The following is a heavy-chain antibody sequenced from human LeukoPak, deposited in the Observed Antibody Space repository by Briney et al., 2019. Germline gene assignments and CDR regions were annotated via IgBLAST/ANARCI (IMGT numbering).Heavy chain of an antibody. CDR2: ISGSGDTT. Sequence: PGGSLRLSCAASGFTSSNNAMSWVRQAPGKGLEWVSGISGSGDTTYYADSVKGRFTISRDNSKNMLYLQMNSLRAEDTAVYYCAEDKSLAAHTLDYWGQGTLVTVSS. CDR1: GFTSSNNA. V-gene: IGHV3-23*01. J-gene: IGHJ4*02. CDR3: AEDKSLAAHTLDY. D-gene: IGHD6-6*01.